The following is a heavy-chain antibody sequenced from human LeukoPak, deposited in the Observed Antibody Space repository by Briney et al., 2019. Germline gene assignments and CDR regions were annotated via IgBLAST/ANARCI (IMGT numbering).Heavy chain of an antibody. Sequence: ASVKVSCKASGYTFTTYYIHWVRQAPGQGLEWIGIINPSDGNANDARKFQGRVTMTRDTSTNTVYMELSSLRSEDTAVYYCARTYNYDRSGYFDFWGQGTVVTVSS. CDR1: GYTFTTYY. D-gene: IGHD3-22*01. V-gene: IGHV1-46*01. CDR3: ARTYNYDRSGYFDF. J-gene: IGHJ4*02. CDR2: INPSDGNA.